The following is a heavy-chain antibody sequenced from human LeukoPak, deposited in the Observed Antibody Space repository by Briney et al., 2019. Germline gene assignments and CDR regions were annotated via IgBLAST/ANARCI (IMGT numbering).Heavy chain of an antibody. D-gene: IGHD3-10*01. J-gene: IGHJ4*02. CDR3: ARVIRKSPEVYFDF. CDR2: INWKGVNT. CDR1: GVNFDDHA. V-gene: IGHV3-20*03. Sequence: GGSLRLSFAASGVNFDDHAMTWVRQAPGKGLEWVSGINWKGVNTGYADSVKGRFTISRDSARSSLFLQMNSLRAADTALYYCARVIRKSPEVYFDFWGQGVLVTVSS.